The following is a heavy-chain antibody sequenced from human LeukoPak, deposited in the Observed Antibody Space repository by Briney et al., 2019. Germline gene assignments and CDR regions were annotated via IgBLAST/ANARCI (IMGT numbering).Heavy chain of an antibody. J-gene: IGHJ6*03. Sequence: GGSLRLSCAASGFTFSSYNMHWVRQAPGKGLEWVSSISSSSTYIYYADSVKGRFTISRDNAKNSLYLQMNSLRAEDTAVYYCARDQYGVSDSGSCYYMDVWGKGTTVTVSS. D-gene: IGHD5/OR15-5a*01. CDR3: ARDQYGVSDSGSCYYMDV. CDR1: GFTFSSYN. V-gene: IGHV3-21*01. CDR2: ISSSSTYI.